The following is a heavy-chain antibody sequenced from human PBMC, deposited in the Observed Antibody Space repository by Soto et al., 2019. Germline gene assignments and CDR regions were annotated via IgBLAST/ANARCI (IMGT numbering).Heavy chain of an antibody. CDR2: ISHSGST. D-gene: IGHD1-20*01. J-gene: IGHJ5*02. CDR1: GDSINSSHW. CDR3: TRRYNWNDNYYYP. V-gene: IGHV4-4*02. Sequence: SETLSLTCAVSGDSINSSHWWRWVRQPPGKGLEWIGKISHSGSTNYNPSIKSRATISIDTSKNQFSLRLTSVTAADTAIYYCTRRYNWNDNYYYPWGPGALVTVS.